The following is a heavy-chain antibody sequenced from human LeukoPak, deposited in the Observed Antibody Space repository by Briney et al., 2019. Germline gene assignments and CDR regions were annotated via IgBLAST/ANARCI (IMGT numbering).Heavy chain of an antibody. CDR3: TTDEWS. D-gene: IGHD3-3*01. Sequence: RGSLRLSCAASGFSGFTFTNAWMSWVRQAPGKGLEGVARIKKKTDGGTTDYAAPVKGRFTISRDDSTSMLYLQMNNLKTGDTAVYYCTTDEWSWGRGTLVTVS. CDR2: IKKKTDGGTT. CDR1: GFSGFTFTNAW. J-gene: IGHJ4*02. V-gene: IGHV3-15*01.